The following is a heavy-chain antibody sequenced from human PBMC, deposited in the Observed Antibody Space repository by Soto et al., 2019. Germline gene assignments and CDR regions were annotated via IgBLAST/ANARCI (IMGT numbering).Heavy chain of an antibody. D-gene: IGHD3-10*01. J-gene: IGHJ4*02. CDR2: ISNDGSNK. CDR3: ARGTGYGSVRYTIGY. V-gene: IGHV3-30-3*01. Sequence: QVQLVESGGGVAQPGRSLRLSCAASGFSFTSYAMHWVRQAPGKGLEWVALISNDGSNKHFADSVKGRFTISRDTSKNSLFLKLNRLTADDTAVYYCARGTGYGSVRYTIGYWGPGTLVTVSS. CDR1: GFSFTSYA.